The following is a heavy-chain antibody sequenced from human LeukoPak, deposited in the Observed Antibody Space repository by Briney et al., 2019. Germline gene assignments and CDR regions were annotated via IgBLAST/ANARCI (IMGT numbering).Heavy chain of an antibody. J-gene: IGHJ3*02. CDR3: ARHLPHYDYIGSDAFDI. CDR1: GGSISSGSYY. V-gene: IGHV4-39*01. D-gene: IGHD5-12*01. Sequence: PSETLSLTCTVSGGSISSGSYYWGWIRQPPGKGLEWIGSIYYSGSTYYNPSLKSRVTISVDTSKNQFSLKLSSVTAADTAVYYCARHLPHYDYIGSDAFDIWGQGTMVTVSS. CDR2: IYYSGST.